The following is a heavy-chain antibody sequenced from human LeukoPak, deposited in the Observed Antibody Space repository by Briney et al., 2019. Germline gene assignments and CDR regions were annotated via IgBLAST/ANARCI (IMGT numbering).Heavy chain of an antibody. J-gene: IGHJ3*02. CDR1: GFSFSSYG. CDR3: ARGSRLGVVGRDASDI. CDR2: TSISSNYI. V-gene: IGHV3-21*01. Sequence: GGCLTLSCAASGFSFSSYGMSWVRPAPGEGLEWVSSTSISSNYIYYTDSLKGRSTLSTDNAKNPLYLQMTSQRDEEPAVYYSARGSRLGVVGRDASDIWGQGRMVTVSS. D-gene: IGHD3-3*01.